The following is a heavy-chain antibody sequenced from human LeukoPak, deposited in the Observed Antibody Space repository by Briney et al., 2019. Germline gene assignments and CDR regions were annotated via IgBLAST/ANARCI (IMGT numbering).Heavy chain of an antibody. D-gene: IGHD6-19*01. CDR3: TISTFVALPGTY. CDR1: DYTITTYG. CDR2: ISAYNGGT. V-gene: IGHV1-18*01. J-gene: IGHJ1*01. Sequence: GASVKVSCKAYDYTITTYGFTWVRQAPGQGLEWMGWISAYNGGTKSAQKFQGRLTMTTDTSTTTGYMELRSLTSDDTAMYYCTISTFVALPGTYWGQGTLVTVSS.